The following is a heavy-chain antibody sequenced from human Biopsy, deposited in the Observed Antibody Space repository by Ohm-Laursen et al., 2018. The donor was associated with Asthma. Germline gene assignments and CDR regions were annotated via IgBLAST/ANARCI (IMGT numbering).Heavy chain of an antibody. Sequence: TLSLTCTVSGDSITSGGCCWNWIRQHPGKGLEWIGYIYYSGSTYYNPSLKSRVSISLGTSKNQFSLSLTSVTAADTAVYYCARTTYGHDGFDPWGQGTLVTVSS. CDR1: GDSITSGGCC. V-gene: IGHV4-31*03. J-gene: IGHJ5*02. CDR3: ARTTYGHDGFDP. CDR2: IYYSGST. D-gene: IGHD4-17*01.